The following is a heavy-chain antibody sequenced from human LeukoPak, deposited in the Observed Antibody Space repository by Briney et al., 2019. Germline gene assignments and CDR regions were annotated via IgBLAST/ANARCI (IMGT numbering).Heavy chain of an antibody. V-gene: IGHV1-69*04. D-gene: IGHD5-18*01. CDR3: ARDRDTAMVTFDY. J-gene: IGHJ4*02. CDR2: IIPIFGIA. CDR1: GGTFSSYA. Sequence: SVKVSCKASGGTFSSYAISWVRQAPGQGGEWMGRIIPIFGIANYAQKFQGRVTITADKSTSTAYMELSSLRSEDTAVYYCARDRDTAMVTFDYWGQGTLVTVSS.